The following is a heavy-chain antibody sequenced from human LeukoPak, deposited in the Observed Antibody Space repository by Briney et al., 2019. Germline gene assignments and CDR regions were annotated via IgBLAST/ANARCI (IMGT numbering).Heavy chain of an antibody. V-gene: IGHV3-23*01. J-gene: IGHJ6*03. CDR2: ISGSGGST. D-gene: IGHD3-10*01. CDR1: GFTFSSYA. Sequence: PGGSLRLSCAASGFTFSSYAMSWVRQAPGKGLEWVSAISGSGGSTYYADSVKGRFTISRDNSKNTLYLQMNSLRAEDTAVYYCAKAVTGTRNYGSGSYYPLGLRYMDVWGKGTTVTVSS. CDR3: AKAVTGTRNYGSGSYYPLGLRYMDV.